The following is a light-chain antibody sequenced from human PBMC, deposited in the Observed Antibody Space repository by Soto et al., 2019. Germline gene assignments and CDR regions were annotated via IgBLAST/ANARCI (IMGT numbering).Light chain of an antibody. J-gene: IGLJ3*02. CDR2: DVI. CDR1: SRDVGGSNL. CDR3: CSYAGNSLWV. V-gene: IGLV2-11*01. Sequence: QSALTQPRSVSGSPGQSVTISCTGTSRDVGGSNLVSWYQQHAGRAPKLVIYDVIKRPSGVPDRFSGSKSGNTASLTISGLQVEDEADYYCCSYAGNSLWVFGGGTKLTVL.